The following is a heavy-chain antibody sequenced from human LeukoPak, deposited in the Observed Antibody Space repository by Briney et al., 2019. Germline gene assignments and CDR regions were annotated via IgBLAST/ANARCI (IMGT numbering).Heavy chain of an antibody. CDR2: ISTYSGNT. J-gene: IGHJ5*02. D-gene: IGHD6-25*01. CDR1: GYTFTTYG. V-gene: IGHV1-18*01. Sequence: ASVKVSCKTSGYTFTTYGISWVRQAPGQGLEWMGWISTYSGNTNYAQKLQGRVTMTTDTSTSTAYMELRSLRSDDTAVYYCARGDPAADWYDPWGQGTLVTVSS. CDR3: ARGDPAADWYDP.